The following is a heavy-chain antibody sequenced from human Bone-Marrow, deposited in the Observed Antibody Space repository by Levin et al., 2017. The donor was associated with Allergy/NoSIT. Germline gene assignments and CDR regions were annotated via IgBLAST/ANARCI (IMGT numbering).Heavy chain of an antibody. CDR3: AKDGKALTYSSGWLYYFDH. Sequence: LSLTCAASGFMFSDYAMSWIRQAPGKGLEWVSYITARGGTISYADSVKGRFTISRDNSKNSLYLQMNSLRADDTAVYYCAKDGKALTYSSGWLYYFDHWGQGAQVTVSS. CDR1: GFMFSDYA. D-gene: IGHD6-19*01. V-gene: IGHV3-11*01. J-gene: IGHJ4*02. CDR2: ITARGGTI.